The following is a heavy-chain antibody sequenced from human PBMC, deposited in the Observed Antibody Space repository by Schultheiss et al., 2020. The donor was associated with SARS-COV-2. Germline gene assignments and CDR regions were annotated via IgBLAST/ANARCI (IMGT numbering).Heavy chain of an antibody. CDR2: ISSNGGST. CDR1: GFTFSSYA. V-gene: IGHV3-64*04. CDR3: ARWGYFSSSPFDY. Sequence: GGSLRLSCAASGFTFSSYAMSWVRQAPGKGLEYVSAISSNGGSTYYADSVKGRFTISRDNSKNTLYLQMNSLRAEDTAVYYCARWGYFSSSPFDYWGQGTLVTVSS. J-gene: IGHJ4*02. D-gene: IGHD6-6*01.